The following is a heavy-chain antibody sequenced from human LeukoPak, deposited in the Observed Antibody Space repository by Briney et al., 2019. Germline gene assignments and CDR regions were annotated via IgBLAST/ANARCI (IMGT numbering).Heavy chain of an antibody. Sequence: SVKVSFKASGGTFSRHAISWVRQAPGQGLGWMGGIIPMFGTANYAQKFQGRVTITTDESTSTGYMELSSLRSEDTAVYYCATPYYDSSGYHALDYWGQGTLVTVSS. D-gene: IGHD3-22*01. CDR1: GGTFSRHA. CDR3: ATPYYDSSGYHALDY. J-gene: IGHJ4*02. CDR2: IIPMFGTA. V-gene: IGHV1-69*05.